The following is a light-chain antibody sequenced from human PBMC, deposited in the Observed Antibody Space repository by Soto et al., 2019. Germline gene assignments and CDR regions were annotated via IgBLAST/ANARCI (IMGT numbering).Light chain of an antibody. Sequence: EIVMTQSPATLSVSPGERATLSCRASQSVRSNLAWYQQKPGQAPRLLISGASTRATGIPGRFSGSGSGTEFTLTISSLQSEDFAVYYCQQYNSWPPYTFGQGTKLEIK. J-gene: IGKJ2*01. V-gene: IGKV3-15*01. CDR2: GAS. CDR1: QSVRSN. CDR3: QQYNSWPPYT.